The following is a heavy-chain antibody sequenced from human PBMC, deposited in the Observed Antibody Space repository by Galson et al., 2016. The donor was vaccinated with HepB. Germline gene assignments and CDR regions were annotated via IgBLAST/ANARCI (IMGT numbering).Heavy chain of an antibody. V-gene: IGHV3-21*01. D-gene: IGHD4-23*01. CDR1: GFTFSNYN. CDR3: ADGGDHSTPTSGATGPYAPSGRGRFTISRDNAKNSLYLQMNSLRDEDTAVYYSARWWGSYYLDS. J-gene: IGHJ4*02. CDR2: FSVVGTT. Sequence: SLRLSCAASGFTFSNYNMNWVRQAPGKGLEWVHSFSVVGTTNTTEDPVRARSPTSEDMANTPWNLQLTSRKNRTRPVHQSADGGDHSTPTSGATGPYAPSGRGRFTISRDNAKNSLYLQMNSLRDEDTAVYYSARWWGSYYLDSWGQGTLVTVSS.